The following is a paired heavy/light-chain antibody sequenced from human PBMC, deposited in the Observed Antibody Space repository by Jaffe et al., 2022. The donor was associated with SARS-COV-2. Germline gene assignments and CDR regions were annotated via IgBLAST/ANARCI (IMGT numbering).Light chain of an antibody. V-gene: IGKV3-20*01. CDR3: QQYGSSLIT. CDR2: DAS. CDR1: QSVSSRY. J-gene: IGKJ5*01. Sequence: EIVLTQSPGTLSLSPGERATLSCRASQSVSSRYLAWYQQKPGQAPRLLIFDASSRAPGIPDRFNGSGSGTDFTLTISRLEPEDFAVYFCQQYGSSLITFGQGTRLEIK.
Heavy chain of an antibody. CDR2: ISYEGSKI. D-gene: IGHD3-22*01. CDR1: GFTFTNYP. CDR3: ARGPSFCGYHSSGYKDCYFDS. V-gene: IGHV3-30*09. Sequence: QVQLVESGGGVVQPGRSLRLSCAASGFTFTNYPMVWVRQAPGKGLEWVALISYEGSKIYYADSVKGRFAISRDSSKNTLYLQVNTLRAEDTALYYCARGPSFCGYHSSGYKDCYFDSWGQGTLVIVSS. J-gene: IGHJ4*02.